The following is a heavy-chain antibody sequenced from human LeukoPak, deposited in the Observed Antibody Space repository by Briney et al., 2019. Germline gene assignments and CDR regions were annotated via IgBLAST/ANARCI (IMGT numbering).Heavy chain of an antibody. CDR3: AGEYLFRGTLDVFDS. Sequence: PGGSLRLSCAASGFTFSSYSMNWVRQAPGKGLEWVSYISSSSSTIYYADSVKGRFTTSRDNAKNSLYLQMNSLRAEDTAVYYCAGEYLFRGTLDVFDSWGQGTMVTVSS. CDR2: ISSSSSTI. V-gene: IGHV3-48*04. D-gene: IGHD3-3*01. J-gene: IGHJ3*02. CDR1: GFTFSSYS.